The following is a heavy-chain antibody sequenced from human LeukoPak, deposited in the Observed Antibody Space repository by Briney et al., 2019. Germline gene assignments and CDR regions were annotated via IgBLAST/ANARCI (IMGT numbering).Heavy chain of an antibody. CDR2: IGGSGGST. Sequence: GGSLSPPWPAPGFTFRNIAMSWFGRAPGKGLDWASAIGGSGGSTYYADSVNGRFTISRDNSKNTLYLQMNSLRAEDTAVYYCAKGLTYCGGDCYSYYFDYWGQGTLVTVSS. D-gene: IGHD2-21*02. CDR3: AKGLTYCGGDCYSYYFDY. V-gene: IGHV3-23*01. CDR1: GFTFRNIA. J-gene: IGHJ4*02.